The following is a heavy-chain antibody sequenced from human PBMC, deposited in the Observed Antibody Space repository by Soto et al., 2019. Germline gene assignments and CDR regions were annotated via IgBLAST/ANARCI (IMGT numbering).Heavy chain of an antibody. J-gene: IGHJ6*02. CDR2: INWNGGST. CDR1: GFTFDDYG. CDR3: ARDASSEYCSSTSCYLRRGMDV. Sequence: GGSLRLSCAASGFTFDDYGMSWVRQAPGKGLEWVSGINWNGGSTGYADSVKGRFTISRDNAKNSLYLQMNSLRAEDTALYYCARDASSEYCSSTSCYLRRGMDVWGQGTTVTVSS. D-gene: IGHD2-2*01. V-gene: IGHV3-20*04.